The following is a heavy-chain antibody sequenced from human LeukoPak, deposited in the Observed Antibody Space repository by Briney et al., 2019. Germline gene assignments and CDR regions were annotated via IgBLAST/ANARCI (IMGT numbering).Heavy chain of an antibody. CDR1: GFTFSSYE. V-gene: IGHV3-48*03. CDR2: ISSSGSTI. D-gene: IGHD2-2*01. J-gene: IGHJ6*03. CDR3: ARVVPADYYYYYMDV. Sequence: GGSLRLPCAASGFTFSSYEMNWVRQAPGKGLEWSSYISSSGSTIYYADSVKGRFTISRDNAKNSLYLQMNSLRAEDTAVYYCARVVPADYYYYYMDVWGKGTTVTVSS.